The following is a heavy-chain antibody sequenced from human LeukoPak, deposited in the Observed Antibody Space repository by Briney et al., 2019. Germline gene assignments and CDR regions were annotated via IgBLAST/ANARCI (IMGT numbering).Heavy chain of an antibody. D-gene: IGHD2-2*01. CDR1: GFTFSRYW. Sequence: GGSLRLSCAASGFTFSRYWMSWVRQAPGKGLEWVANINPDGNERYYVDSVRGRFTISRDNAKNSLYLQMNSLRAQDMAVYYCARDRHDPWHCSSWHYGMDVWGQGTTVTVSS. V-gene: IGHV3-7*01. J-gene: IGHJ6*02. CDR2: INPDGNER. CDR3: ARDRHDPWHCSSWHYGMDV.